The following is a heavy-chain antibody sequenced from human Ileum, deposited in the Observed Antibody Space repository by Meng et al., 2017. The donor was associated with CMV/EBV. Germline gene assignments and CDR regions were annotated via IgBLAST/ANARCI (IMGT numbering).Heavy chain of an antibody. D-gene: IGHD3-22*01. CDR2: ISPSGNI. CDR3: ASGEGRGYYYFDY. V-gene: IGHV4-4*07. Sequence: QVHLQVSGPGLVTPSAPLSLTCSVSRYSISNDFWSSIRMPAGKKLGWIGRISPSGNINYIPSLKGRVNMSLDTSNNQIFLNLTSVSAADTALYYCASGEGRGYYYFDYWGQRILVTVSS. J-gene: IGHJ4*02. CDR1: RYSISNDF.